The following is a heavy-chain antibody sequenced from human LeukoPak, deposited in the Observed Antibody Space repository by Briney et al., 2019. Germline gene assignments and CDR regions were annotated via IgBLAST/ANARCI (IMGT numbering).Heavy chain of an antibody. CDR3: ARDRAATQGWVEFGP. V-gene: IGHV3-66*03. D-gene: IGHD1-26*01. J-gene: IGHJ5*02. CDR1: GFSVRNYY. Sequence: GGSLQLSCAVSGFSVRNYYVNWLRQAPVKGLEWVSLIRGSGETVYADSVKGRFTISRDDSKNTVYLQMNSLRLDDTAVYFCARDRAATQGWVEFGPWGQGTLVTVSS. CDR2: IRGSGET.